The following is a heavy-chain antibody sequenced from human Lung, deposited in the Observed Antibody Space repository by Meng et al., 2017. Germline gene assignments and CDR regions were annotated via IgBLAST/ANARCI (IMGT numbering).Heavy chain of an antibody. J-gene: IGHJ4*02. CDR3: ARGTPGRSYSDY. D-gene: IGHD3-10*01. CDR1: GYTSASYG. CDR2: FVSNADT. V-gene: IGHV1-18*01. Sequence: QAQLRQSGAEVKKPGASAWISCKASGYTSASYGISWFRQAPGQGLEWMGWFVSNADTYPAQKFQGRVTMTRDTHTSTDFMELRSLRFDDTAVYYCARGTPGRSYSDYWDQGTLVTVSS.